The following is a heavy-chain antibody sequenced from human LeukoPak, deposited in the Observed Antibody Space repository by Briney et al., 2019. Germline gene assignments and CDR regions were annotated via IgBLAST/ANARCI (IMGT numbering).Heavy chain of an antibody. CDR3: ARANYYDSSGYPGGAFDI. J-gene: IGHJ3*02. CDR1: GGTFSSYA. CDR2: IIPIFGTA. D-gene: IGHD3-22*01. Sequence: ASVKVSCKASGGTFSSYAISWVRQAPGQGLEWMGGIIPIFGTANYAQKFQGRVTITTDESTSTAYMELSSLRSEDTAVYYCARANYYDSSGYPGGAFDIWGQGTMVTVSS. V-gene: IGHV1-69*05.